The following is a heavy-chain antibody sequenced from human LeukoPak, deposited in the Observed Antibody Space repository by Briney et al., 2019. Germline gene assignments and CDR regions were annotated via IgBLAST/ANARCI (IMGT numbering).Heavy chain of an antibody. CDR1: GYTFTSYY. CDR2: INPSGGST. D-gene: IGHD4-17*01. J-gene: IGHJ4*02. V-gene: IGHV1-46*01. CDR3: ARAAVHGDYADY. Sequence: GASVKVSCKASGYTFTSYYVHWVRQAPGQGLEWMGIINPSGGSTSYAQKFQGRVTMTRDTSTSTVYMELSSLRSEDTAVYYCARAAVHGDYADYWGQGTLVTVSS.